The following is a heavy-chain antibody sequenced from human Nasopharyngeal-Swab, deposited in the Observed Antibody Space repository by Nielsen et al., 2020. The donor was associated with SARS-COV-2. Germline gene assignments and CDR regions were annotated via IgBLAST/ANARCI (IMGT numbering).Heavy chain of an antibody. D-gene: IGHD3/OR15-3a*01. CDR3: ARIPPLDYYFDY. J-gene: IGHJ4*02. Sequence: WIRQPPGRALEWLALIDWDDDKYYSTSLKTRLTISKDASKNQVDLTMTNMDPVDTATYYCARIPPLDYYFDYWGQGTLVTVSS. V-gene: IGHV2-70*01. CDR2: IDWDDDK.